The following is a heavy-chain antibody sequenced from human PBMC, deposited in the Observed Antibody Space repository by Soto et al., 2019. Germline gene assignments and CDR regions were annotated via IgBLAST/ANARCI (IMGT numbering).Heavy chain of an antibody. CDR1: GFTFSSYG. D-gene: IGHD3-9*01. J-gene: IGHJ4*02. CDR2: IWYDGSNK. V-gene: IGHV3-33*01. CDR3: ARDSRKNTYYDILTGYYFSTQFIFDY. Sequence: GGSLRLSCAASGFTFSSYGMHWVRQAPGKGLEWVAVIWYDGSNKYYADSVKGRFTISRDNSKNRLYLQMNSLRAEDTAVYYCARDSRKNTYYDILTGYYFSTQFIFDYWGQGTLVTVSS.